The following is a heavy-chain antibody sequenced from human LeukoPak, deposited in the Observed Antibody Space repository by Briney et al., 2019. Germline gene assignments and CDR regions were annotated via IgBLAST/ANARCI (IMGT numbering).Heavy chain of an antibody. Sequence: SETLSLTCTVSGGSISSYYWSWIRQPPGKGLEWIGYIYYSGSTNYNPSLKSRVTISVDTSKNQFSLKLSSVAAADTAVYYCARDQLYYDILTGYYPMHYYGMDVWGQGTTVTVSS. CDR1: GGSISSYY. CDR2: IYYSGST. CDR3: ARDQLYYDILTGYYPMHYYGMDV. J-gene: IGHJ6*02. V-gene: IGHV4-59*01. D-gene: IGHD3-9*01.